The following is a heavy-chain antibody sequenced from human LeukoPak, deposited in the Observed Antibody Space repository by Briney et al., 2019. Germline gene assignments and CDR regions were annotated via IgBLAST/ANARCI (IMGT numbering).Heavy chain of an antibody. D-gene: IGHD3-16*02. CDR2: ISAYNGNI. J-gene: IGHJ4*02. CDR3: ARYGDNDYVWGSHRYTSFDY. Sequence: ASVKVSCKASGYIFTSYGISWVRQAPGQGLEWMGWISAYNGNINYAQKFQGRVTMTTDTSTSTACMDLRSLRSDDTAVYYCARYGDNDYVWGSHRYTSFDYWGQGTLVTVSS. V-gene: IGHV1-18*01. CDR1: GYIFTSYG.